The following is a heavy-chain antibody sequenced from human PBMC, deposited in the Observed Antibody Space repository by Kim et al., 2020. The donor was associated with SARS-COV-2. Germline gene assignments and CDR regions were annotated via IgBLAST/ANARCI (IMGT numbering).Heavy chain of an antibody. CDR1: GYTFTDYY. V-gene: IGHV1-2*02. CDR3: ARTKGAGDYGDY. CDR2: INPNSGGT. D-gene: IGHD4-17*01. Sequence: ASVKVSCKASGYTFTDYYIYWVRQAPGQGLEWMGWINPNSGGTNYAQKFQGRVTLTRDTSISTAYMELSRLRSDDTAVYYCARTKGAGDYGDYCGQGTL. J-gene: IGHJ4*02.